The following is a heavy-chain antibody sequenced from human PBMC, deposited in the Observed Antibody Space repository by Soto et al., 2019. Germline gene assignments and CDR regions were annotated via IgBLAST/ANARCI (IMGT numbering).Heavy chain of an antibody. V-gene: IGHV5-10-1*01. Sequence: GESLEISCKGSGYSFSSYWITWVRQMRGKGLEWMGRIDPSDSYTTYSPSFHGHVTFSVDMSINTAYLQWSSLKASDTAMYHCAGRESGYCSGGTCSVLAYWGQGPQVTVSS. CDR2: IDPSDSYT. CDR3: AGRESGYCSGGTCSVLAY. J-gene: IGHJ4*02. D-gene: IGHD2-15*01. CDR1: GYSFSSYW.